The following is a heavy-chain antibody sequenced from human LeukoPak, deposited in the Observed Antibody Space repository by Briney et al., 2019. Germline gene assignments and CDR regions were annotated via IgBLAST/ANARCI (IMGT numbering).Heavy chain of an antibody. Sequence: GGSLRLSCAASGFTFSSYGMHWVRQAPGKGLEWVAFIRYDGSNKYYADSVKGRFTIPRDNSKNTLYLQMNSLRAEDTAVYYCAKERGWTAAFDIWGQGTMVTVSS. CDR3: AKERGWTAAFDI. D-gene: IGHD6-19*01. V-gene: IGHV3-30*02. J-gene: IGHJ3*02. CDR1: GFTFSSYG. CDR2: IRYDGSNK.